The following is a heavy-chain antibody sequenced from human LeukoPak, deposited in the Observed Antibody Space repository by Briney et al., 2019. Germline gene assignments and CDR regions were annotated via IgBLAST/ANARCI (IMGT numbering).Heavy chain of an antibody. V-gene: IGHV3-23*01. CDR1: GFTFSSYA. CDR2: FSGSGGTT. D-gene: IGHD2-8*01. CDR3: ANGNRCTSPNCLGYYYFYMDV. J-gene: IGHJ6*03. Sequence: PGGSLRLSCAASGFTFSSYAMNWARQAPRRGLEWVSGFSGSGGTTYYADSVKGRFTISRDNSKNTLYLQMNSLRAEDTAVYYCANGNRCTSPNCLGYYYFYMDVWGKGTTVTVSS.